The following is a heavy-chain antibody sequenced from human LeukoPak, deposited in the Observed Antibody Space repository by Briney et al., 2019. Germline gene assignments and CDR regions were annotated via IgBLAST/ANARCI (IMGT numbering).Heavy chain of an antibody. CDR3: ARAQGTIVGAPFAFDI. D-gene: IGHD1-26*01. CDR2: MYYSGST. V-gene: IGHV4-59*02. J-gene: IGHJ3*02. CDR1: GGSVSSLY. Sequence: PSETLSLTCTVSGGSVSSLYWSWIGQPPGKGLEWIGYMYYSGSTNYNPSLKSRVTISVDTSKNQFSLKLSSVTAADTAVYYCARAQGTIVGAPFAFDIWGQGTMVTVSS.